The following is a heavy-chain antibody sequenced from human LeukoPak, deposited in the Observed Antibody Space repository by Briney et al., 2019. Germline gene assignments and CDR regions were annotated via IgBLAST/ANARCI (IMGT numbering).Heavy chain of an antibody. Sequence: ASVKISCKAYGYTFTDYYLHWVRQAPGQGLEWMGWINPNSGGTNYAQKFQGRVTMTRDTSISTAYMELSRLRSDDTAVYYCARLGSSSFDWGQGTLVTVSS. CDR2: INPNSGGT. J-gene: IGHJ4*02. D-gene: IGHD6-6*01. CDR3: ARLGSSSFD. CDR1: GYTFTDYY. V-gene: IGHV1-2*02.